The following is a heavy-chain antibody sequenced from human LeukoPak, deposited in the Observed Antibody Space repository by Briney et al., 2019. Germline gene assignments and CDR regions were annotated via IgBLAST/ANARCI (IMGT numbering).Heavy chain of an antibody. D-gene: IGHD1-26*01. CDR3: AILGYYALNS. CDR1: GASVSSCY. Sequence: SETLSLTCTVSGASVSSCYWGWIRQPPGKALEWIGYMYHNGNTNYNPSLKSRVSMSLDTSQNRLSLNLNSVTAADTAVYYCAILGYYALNSWGQGTLVTVSS. V-gene: IGHV4-59*02. J-gene: IGHJ4*02. CDR2: MYHNGNT.